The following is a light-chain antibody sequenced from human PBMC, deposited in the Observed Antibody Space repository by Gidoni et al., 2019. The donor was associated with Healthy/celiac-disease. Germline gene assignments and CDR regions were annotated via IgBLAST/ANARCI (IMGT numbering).Light chain of an antibody. CDR1: QSVSSSY. V-gene: IGKV3-20*01. CDR2: GAS. CDR3: QQYGSSPWT. J-gene: IGKJ1*01. Sequence: EIVLTQSPGTLSLSPGERATLSCNASQSVSSSYLAWYQQKPGQAPRLLIYGASSRATGIPDRFSGSGSGTDFTLTISRLEPEDFAVYYCQQYGSSPWTFGQGTKVEIK.